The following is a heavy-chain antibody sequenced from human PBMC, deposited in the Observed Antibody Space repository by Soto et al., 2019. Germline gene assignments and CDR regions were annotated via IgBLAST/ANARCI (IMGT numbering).Heavy chain of an antibody. V-gene: IGHV4-4*02. CDR2: IYHSGST. CDR3: ARVVQGIDY. J-gene: IGHJ4*02. CDR1: GGSISMNW. Sequence: QVQLQESGPGLVKPSGTLSLTCAVSGGSISMNWWSWVRQPPGKGLEWIGEIYHSGSTNYNPSLKSRVTLSVDKSKNQFSRKLSSVTAADTAVYYCARVVQGIDYWGQGTLVTVSS. D-gene: IGHD3-10*01.